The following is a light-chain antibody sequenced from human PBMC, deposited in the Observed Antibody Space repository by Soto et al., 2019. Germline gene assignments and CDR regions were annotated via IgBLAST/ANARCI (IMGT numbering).Light chain of an antibody. Sequence: DILMTQSPDSLAVSLGERATINCKYSQSVLLTSNNKNYLAWYQQKPGQPPKLLIYWASTRATGVPPRFSGSRSGTEFTLTISSLQSEDFAVYYCQQYYNWPPYTFGQGTKVDIK. V-gene: IGKV4-1*01. CDR2: WAS. CDR3: QQYYNWPPYT. J-gene: IGKJ2*01. CDR1: QSVLLTSNNKNY.